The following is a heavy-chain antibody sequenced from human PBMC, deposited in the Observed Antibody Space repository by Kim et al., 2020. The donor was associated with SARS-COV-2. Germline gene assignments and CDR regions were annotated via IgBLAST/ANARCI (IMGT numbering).Heavy chain of an antibody. J-gene: IGHJ5*02. CDR3: ARDLTGGSYRFDP. Sequence: NYAQKFKGRVTMTRDTSIRTAYMELNRLRSDDTAMYYCARDLTGGSYRFDPWGQGTLVTVSS. V-gene: IGHV1-2*02. D-gene: IGHD1-26*01.